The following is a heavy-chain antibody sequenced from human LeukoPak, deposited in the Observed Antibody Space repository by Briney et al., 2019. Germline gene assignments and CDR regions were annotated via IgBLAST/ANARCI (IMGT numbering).Heavy chain of an antibody. D-gene: IGHD6-13*01. V-gene: IGHV3-30*18. CDR3: AKNPSGVDIAATEP. Sequence: AGGSLRLSCAASGFTFSSNGMHWVRQAPGRGLEWVAFISYDGSNKYYADSVKGRFTISRDNSKNTLYLQMNSLRPEDTAVYYCAKNPSGVDIAATEPWGQGTLVTVPS. CDR2: ISYDGSNK. CDR1: GFTFSSNG. J-gene: IGHJ5*02.